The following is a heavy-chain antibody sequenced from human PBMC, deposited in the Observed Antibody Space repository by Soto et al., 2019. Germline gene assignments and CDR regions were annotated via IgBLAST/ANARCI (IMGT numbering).Heavy chain of an antibody. CDR3: ARGPVVTPFVDY. V-gene: IGHV4-61*01. CDR2: IYYSGST. D-gene: IGHD2-21*02. J-gene: IGHJ4*02. CDR1: GGSVTSGNYY. Sequence: PSETLSLTCTVSGGSVTSGNYYLSWIQQPPGKGLEWIGHIYYSGSTNYNPSLKSRVTISVDASKNQSSLKLSSVTAADTAIYYCARGPVVTPFVDYWGQGTLVTVSS.